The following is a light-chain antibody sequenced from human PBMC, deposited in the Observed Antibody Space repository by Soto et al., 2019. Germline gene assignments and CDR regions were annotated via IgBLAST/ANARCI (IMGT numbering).Light chain of an antibody. Sequence: QSVLTQPPSASGAAGQGVTISCSGSSSNIGSNTVNWYQQLPGTAPKLLIYSNNQRPSGVPDRFSGSKSGTSASLAISGLQSEDEADYYCAAWDDSLNGRVFGTGTKVTVL. V-gene: IGLV1-44*01. CDR1: SSNIGSNT. CDR3: AAWDDSLNGRV. CDR2: SNN. J-gene: IGLJ1*01.